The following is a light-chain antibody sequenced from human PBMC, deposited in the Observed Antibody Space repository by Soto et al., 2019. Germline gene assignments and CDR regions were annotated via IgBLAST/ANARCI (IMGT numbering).Light chain of an antibody. Sequence: DIQLTQSPSSLSASVGDRVTIACPAGQDISNHLNWYQRKPGKAPKLLIYDASNLEAGGPSRFSGSGSGTDFTFTISSLQPEDIARYYCQHYDKVHLAFGPWTKGD. CDR3: QHYDKVHLA. CDR1: QDISNH. J-gene: IGKJ3*01. V-gene: IGKV1-33*01. CDR2: DAS.